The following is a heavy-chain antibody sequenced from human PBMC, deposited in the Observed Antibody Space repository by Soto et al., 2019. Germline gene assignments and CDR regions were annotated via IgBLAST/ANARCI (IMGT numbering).Heavy chain of an antibody. J-gene: IGHJ4*02. CDR1: GYTFTDYY. CDR2: INPKSGGT. CDR3: ARNLLQVALTPCGT. D-gene: IGHD3-22*01. Sequence: GASVKVSCKASGYTFTDYYMHWVRQAPGQGLEWMGWINPKSGGTNYAQKFHGRVTMTRDTSISTAFVELSRLRFDDTAVYYCARNLLQVALTPCGTWGQGTLVTVSS. V-gene: IGHV1-2*02.